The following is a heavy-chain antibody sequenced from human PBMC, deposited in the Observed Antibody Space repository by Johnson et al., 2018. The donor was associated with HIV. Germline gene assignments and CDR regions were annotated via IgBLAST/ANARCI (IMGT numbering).Heavy chain of an antibody. D-gene: IGHD1-7*01. V-gene: IGHV3-74*01. CDR1: GFSFSSHW. J-gene: IGHJ3*02. CDR3: ARENMNWELHGFNAFDT. CDR2: ISRDGSST. Sequence: EQLVESGGGLVQPGGSLRLSCAASGFSFSSHWMVWVRQAPGKGLVCVSRISRDGSSTTYADSVKGRFTISRDNAKNTLYLQMNSLRVEDMAVYYCARENMNWELHGFNAFDTWGQGTMVIVSS.